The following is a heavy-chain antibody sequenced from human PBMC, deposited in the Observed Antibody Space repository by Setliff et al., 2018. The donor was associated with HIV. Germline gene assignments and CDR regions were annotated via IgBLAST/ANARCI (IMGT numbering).Heavy chain of an antibody. Sequence: ASETLSLTCAVYGGSFSGYYWSWIRQPPGKGLEWIGEINHSGSTNYNPSLKSRVTISVDTSKNQFSLKLSSVIAADTAVYYCARIFGDQGYYYGMDVWGQGTTVTVSS. V-gene: IGHV4-34*01. CDR2: INHSGST. CDR3: ARIFGDQGYYYGMDV. CDR1: GGSFSGYY. J-gene: IGHJ6*02. D-gene: IGHD3-3*01.